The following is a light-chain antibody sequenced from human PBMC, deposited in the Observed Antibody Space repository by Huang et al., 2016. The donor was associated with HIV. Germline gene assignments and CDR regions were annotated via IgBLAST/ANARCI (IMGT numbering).Light chain of an antibody. Sequence: EIVLTLSPGTLSLSPGERATLSCRASQSVSSSYLAWYQQKPGQAPRLLVYGASSRATGIPDRFSGSGSVTDFTLTISRLEPEDFAVYYCQQYGSSPYTFGQGTKLEIK. CDR2: GAS. CDR3: QQYGSSPYT. J-gene: IGKJ2*01. CDR1: QSVSSSY. V-gene: IGKV3-20*01.